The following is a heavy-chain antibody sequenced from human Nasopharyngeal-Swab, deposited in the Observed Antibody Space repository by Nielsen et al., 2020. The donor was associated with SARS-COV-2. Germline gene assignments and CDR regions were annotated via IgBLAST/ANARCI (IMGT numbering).Heavy chain of an antibody. CDR1: GVSISRSDSY. J-gene: IGHJ6*02. V-gene: IGHV4-39*07. D-gene: IGHD1-26*01. CDR2: INHSGST. Sequence: SETLSLTCTVSGVSISRSDSYWGWVRQPPGKGLEWIGEINHSGSTNYNPSLKSRVTISVDTSKNQFSLKLSSVTAADTAVYYCARGGMGATSTLSFPWYYYGMDVWGQGTTVTVSS. CDR3: ARGGMGATSTLSFPWYYYGMDV.